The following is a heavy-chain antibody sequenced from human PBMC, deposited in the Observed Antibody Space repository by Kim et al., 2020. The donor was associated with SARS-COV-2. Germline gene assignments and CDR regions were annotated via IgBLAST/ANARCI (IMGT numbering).Heavy chain of an antibody. J-gene: IGHJ4*02. D-gene: IGHD5-12*01. CDR3: ARDPYGGYSPFDY. V-gene: IGHV4-4*07. Sequence: YTPSLKSRVTMSVDTSKNQFSLKLSSVTAADTAVYYCARDPYGGYSPFDYWGQGTLVTVSS.